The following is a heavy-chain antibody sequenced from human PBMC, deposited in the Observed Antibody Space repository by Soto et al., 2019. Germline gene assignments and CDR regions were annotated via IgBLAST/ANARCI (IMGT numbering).Heavy chain of an antibody. CDR3: ARGDGRYPYGMDV. J-gene: IGHJ6*02. D-gene: IGHD1-20*01. Sequence: QVQLQESGPGLVKPSETLSLSCTVSGGYISRGAHYWSWIRQHPGKGLELIGYIYYSGNTYFNPSLKSRATIAIDMSKSQFTLEVNSVTAADTAVYYCARGDGRYPYGMDVWGQGTTVTASS. CDR2: IYYSGNT. V-gene: IGHV4-31*03. CDR1: GGYISRGAHY.